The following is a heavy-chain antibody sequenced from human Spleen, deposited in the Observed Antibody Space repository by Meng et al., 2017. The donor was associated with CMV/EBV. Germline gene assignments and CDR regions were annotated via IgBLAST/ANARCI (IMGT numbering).Heavy chain of an antibody. D-gene: IGHD6-6*01. J-gene: IGHJ6*02. CDR2: IYPGDSDT. V-gene: IGHV5-51*01. Sequence: GESLKISCKGSGYSFTSYWIGWVRQMPGKGLEWMGIIYPGDSDTRYSPSFQGQVTISADKSISTAYLQWSSLKASDTAMYYCARHEYSSPTHYYYYYGMDVWGQGTTVTVSS. CDR1: GYSFTSYW. CDR3: ARHEYSSPTHYYYYYGMDV.